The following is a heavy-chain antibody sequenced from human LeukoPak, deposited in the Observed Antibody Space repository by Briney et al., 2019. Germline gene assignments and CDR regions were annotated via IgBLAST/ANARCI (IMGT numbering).Heavy chain of an antibody. V-gene: IGHV1-8*01. CDR3: ARPLRYSYGNNWFDP. D-gene: IGHD5-18*01. CDR1: GYTLTSYD. Sequence: ASVKVSCKASGYTLTSYDINWVRQATGQGLEWMGWMNPNSGNTGYAQKFQGRVTMTRNTSISTAYMELSSLRSEDTAVYYCARPLRYSYGNNWFDPWGQGTLVTVSS. J-gene: IGHJ5*02. CDR2: MNPNSGNT.